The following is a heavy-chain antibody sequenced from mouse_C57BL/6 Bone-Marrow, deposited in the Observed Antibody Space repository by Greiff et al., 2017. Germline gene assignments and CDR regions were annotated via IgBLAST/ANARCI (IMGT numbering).Heavy chain of an antibody. CDR2: IHPNSGST. CDR1: GYTFTSYW. CDR3: AVGLRDYYAMDY. J-gene: IGHJ4*01. V-gene: IGHV1-64*01. Sequence: VQLQQPGAELVKPGASVKLSCKASGYTFTSYWMHWVKQRPGQGLEWIGMIHPNSGSTNYNEKFKSKATLTVNKSSSTAYMQLSSLTSQDSAVYYCAVGLRDYYAMDYWGQGTSVTVSS. D-gene: IGHD2-4*01.